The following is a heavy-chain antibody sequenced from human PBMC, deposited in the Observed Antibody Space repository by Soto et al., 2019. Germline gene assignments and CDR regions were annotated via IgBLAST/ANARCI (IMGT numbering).Heavy chain of an antibody. CDR1: GGSISSYY. J-gene: IGHJ6*02. Sequence: SATLSLTCTVSGGSISSYYWSWIRQPPGKGLEWIGYIYYSGSTNYNPSLKSRVTIAVETSKNQFSLKRSAVTAADTAGYYCARAESGYSSGWYAYYYYGMDVWGQGTTVTVSS. CDR3: ARAESGYSSGWYAYYYYGMDV. D-gene: IGHD6-19*01. V-gene: IGHV4-59*01. CDR2: IYYSGST.